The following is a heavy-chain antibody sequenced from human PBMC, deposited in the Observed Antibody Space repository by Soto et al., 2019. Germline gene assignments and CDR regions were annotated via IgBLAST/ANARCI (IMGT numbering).Heavy chain of an antibody. J-gene: IGHJ4*02. CDR2: ISSSSSYI. CDR1: GFTFSSYS. V-gene: IGHV3-21*01. D-gene: IGHD4-17*01. CDR3: ASPGVYGDYY. Sequence: EVQLVESGGGLVKPGGSLRLSCAASGFTFSSYSMNWVRQAPGKELEWVSSISSSSSYIYYADSVKGRFTISRDNAKNSLYLQMNSLRAEDTAVYYCASPGVYGDYYWGQGTLVTVSS.